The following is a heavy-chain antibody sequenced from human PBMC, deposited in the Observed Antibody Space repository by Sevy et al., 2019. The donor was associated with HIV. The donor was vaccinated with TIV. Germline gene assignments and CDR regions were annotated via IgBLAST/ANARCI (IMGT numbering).Heavy chain of an antibody. J-gene: IGHJ6*02. V-gene: IGHV3-23*01. CDR2: ISASGGST. D-gene: IGHD5-18*01. CDR3: AKEAAMGYV. CDR1: GFTFISYA. Sequence: GGSLRLSCAASGFTFISYAMSWVRLAPGKGLEWVSSISASGGSTYYADSVKGRFSISRDNSKNTVDLQMNSLRAEDTAVYYCAKEAAMGYVWGQGTTVTVSS.